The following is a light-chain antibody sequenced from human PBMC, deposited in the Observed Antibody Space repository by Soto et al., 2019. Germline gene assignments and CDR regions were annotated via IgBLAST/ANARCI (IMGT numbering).Light chain of an antibody. Sequence: QSVLTQPASVSGSPGQSITISCTGTSSDVGSYNYVSWYQQYPGKAPKLMIYDVSNRRSGVSYRLSGSKSGNTASLSISGLQAEDEADYYCSSYTTSSTHVVFGGGTKLTVL. J-gene: IGLJ2*01. V-gene: IGLV2-14*01. CDR1: SSDVGSYNY. CDR3: SSYTTSSTHVV. CDR2: DVS.